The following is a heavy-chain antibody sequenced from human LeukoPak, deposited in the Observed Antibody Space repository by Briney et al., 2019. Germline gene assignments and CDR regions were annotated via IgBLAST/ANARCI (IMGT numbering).Heavy chain of an antibody. CDR2: INPSVGST. Sequence: VASVWVSCKASVYTFSYYFLQCGRQSPGQGLEWMGIINPSVGSTTYAQKFQGRVTMTRDTSTNTVYMELSSLRSEDTAVYYCARKDDYGLDYWGQGTLVTVSS. CDR3: ARKDDYGLDY. V-gene: IGHV1-46*01. D-gene: IGHD4-17*01. J-gene: IGHJ4*02. CDR1: VYTFSYYF.